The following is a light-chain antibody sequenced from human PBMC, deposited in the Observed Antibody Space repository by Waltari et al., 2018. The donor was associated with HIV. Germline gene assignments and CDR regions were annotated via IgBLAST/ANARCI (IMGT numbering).Light chain of an antibody. Sequence: SVLTQPPSVSGAPGQSVSISCSGNAPNTRAGFDVTWYRQSPGPAPKRVIFGDTVRPSGITDRFSGSRSLNSVSLDISGLRAEDAGDYYCQSYDISLTGLWVFGGGTKLTVL. J-gene: IGLJ3*02. CDR3: QSYDISLTGLWV. CDR2: GDT. V-gene: IGLV1-40*01. CDR1: APNTRAGFD.